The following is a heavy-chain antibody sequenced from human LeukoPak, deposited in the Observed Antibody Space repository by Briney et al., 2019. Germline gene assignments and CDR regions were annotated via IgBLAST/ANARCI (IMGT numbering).Heavy chain of an antibody. D-gene: IGHD3-10*01. V-gene: IGHV3-21*01. Sequence: GGSLRLSCAASGFTFSSYSMNWVRQAPRKGLEWVSSISSSSSYIYYADSVKGRFTISRDNAKNSLYLQMNSLRAEDTAVYYCAKEKSITSYYYYGMDVWGQGTTVTVSS. CDR2: ISSSSSYI. J-gene: IGHJ6*02. CDR1: GFTFSSYS. CDR3: AKEKSITSYYYYGMDV.